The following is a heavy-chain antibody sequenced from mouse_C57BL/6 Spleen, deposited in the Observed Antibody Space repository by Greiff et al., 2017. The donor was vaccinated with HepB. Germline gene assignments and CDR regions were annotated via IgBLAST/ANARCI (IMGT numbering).Heavy chain of an antibody. Sequence: QVQLKQSGPELVKPGASVKISCKASGYAFSSSWMNWVKQRPGKGLEWIGRIYPGDGDTNYNGKFKGKATLTADKSSSTAYMQLSSLTSEDSAVYFCARYGYYGSSPYYFDYWGQGTTLTVSS. V-gene: IGHV1-82*01. D-gene: IGHD1-1*01. J-gene: IGHJ2*01. CDR3: ARYGYYGSSPYYFDY. CDR2: IYPGDGDT. CDR1: GYAFSSSW.